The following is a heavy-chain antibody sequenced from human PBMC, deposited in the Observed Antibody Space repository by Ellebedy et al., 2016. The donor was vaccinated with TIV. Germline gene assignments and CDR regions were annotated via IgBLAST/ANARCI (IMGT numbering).Heavy chain of an antibody. J-gene: IGHJ4*02. CDR1: GGSFSDYY. Sequence: GSLRLSCAVYGGSFSDYYWTWIRQPPGKGLEWIGESNHSGSTHYNPSLKSRVSISVDTSKNQFSLRLTSVTAADTAIFYCARGLVSGRALDYWGQGTLVTVSS. V-gene: IGHV4-34*01. D-gene: IGHD2-15*01. CDR2: SNHSGST. CDR3: ARGLVSGRALDY.